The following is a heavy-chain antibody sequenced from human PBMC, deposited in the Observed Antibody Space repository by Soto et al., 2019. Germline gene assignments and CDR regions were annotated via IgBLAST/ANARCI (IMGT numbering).Heavy chain of an antibody. CDR2: MNHNSGNT. J-gene: IGHJ6*02. CDR3: ARWPDGYYYYGIAV. CDR1: GYTFTSYD. V-gene: IGHV1-8*01. Sequence: QVQLVQSGAEVKKPGASVKVSCKASGYTFTSYDINWVRQATGQGLEWMGWMNHNSGNTGYAQKFPGRVTMTRNTSISTAYMELSSLRSEDTAVYYCARWPDGYYYYGIAVWGQGTTVTVSS.